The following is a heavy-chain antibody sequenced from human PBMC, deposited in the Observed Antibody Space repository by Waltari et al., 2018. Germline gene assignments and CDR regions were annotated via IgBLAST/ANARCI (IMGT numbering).Heavy chain of an antibody. J-gene: IGHJ4*02. Sequence: LVQSGAEVMKPGASVKVSCKVSRDAITKHYIHWVRQAPGQGLEGMGWINPNGGSTHYAQRYRGRITMTWDTSMTTSYMGLSGLRSDDTAVYYCAREYCGGDCRLFDFWGQGTLVTVSS. CDR2: INPNGGST. CDR3: AREYCGGDCRLFDF. V-gene: IGHV1-2*02. CDR1: RDAITKHY. D-gene: IGHD2-21*02.